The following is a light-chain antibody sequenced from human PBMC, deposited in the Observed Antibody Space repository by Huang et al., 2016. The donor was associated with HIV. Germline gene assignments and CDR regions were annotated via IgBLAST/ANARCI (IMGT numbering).Light chain of an antibody. J-gene: IGKJ4*01. Sequence: EIVLTQSPVTLSMSPGQSATLSCRASQNINTYLAWYQQKPGQAPRLLIYDASNRATGIPARFSGSGSRTDFTLTISSLEPDDFVVYFCQQRSSWPLTFGGGTTIEIK. CDR3: QQRSSWPLT. CDR1: QNINTY. CDR2: DAS. V-gene: IGKV3-11*01.